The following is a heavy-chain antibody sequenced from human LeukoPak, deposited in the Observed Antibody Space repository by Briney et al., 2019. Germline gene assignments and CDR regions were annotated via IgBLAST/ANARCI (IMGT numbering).Heavy chain of an antibody. D-gene: IGHD5-18*01. CDR1: GFTFSSYS. CDR3: ARDSSGYSYGLTFDAFDI. V-gene: IGHV3-21*01. J-gene: IGHJ3*02. CDR2: ISSSSSYI. Sequence: GGSLRLSCAASGFTFSSYSMNWVRQAPGKGLEWVSSISSSSSYIYYADSVKGRFTISRDNAKNSLYLQMDSLRAEDTAVYYCARDSSGYSYGLTFDAFDIWGQGTMVTVSS.